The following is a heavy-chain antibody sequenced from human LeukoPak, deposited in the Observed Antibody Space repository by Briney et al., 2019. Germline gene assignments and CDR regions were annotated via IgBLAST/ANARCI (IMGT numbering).Heavy chain of an antibody. D-gene: IGHD4-17*01. CDR2: IHTSGST. V-gene: IGHV4-4*07. Sequence: SETLSLTCTVSGGSVSSFYWSCIRQSAGKGLECIGRIHTSGSTNYNPSLQSRLTMSLDTSKNQFSLKLTSVTAADTAVYYCARDHRSGMTTVSTGFDYWGQGTLVTVSS. CDR3: ARDHRSGMTTVSTGFDY. J-gene: IGHJ4*02. CDR1: GGSVSSFY.